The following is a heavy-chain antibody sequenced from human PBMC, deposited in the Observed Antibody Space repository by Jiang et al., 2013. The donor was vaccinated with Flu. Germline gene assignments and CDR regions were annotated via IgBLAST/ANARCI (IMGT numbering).Heavy chain of an antibody. V-gene: IGHV2-5*02. CDR2: IYWDDDK. CDR3: VHGATMVRGRNYHYYGVDV. Sequence: VKPTQTLTLTCTFSGLSLSTSGVGVGWIRQPPGKALEWLAVIYWDDDKRYSPSLKSRLTVTKDNSKNQLVLTMTNMDPVDTGTYYCVHGATMVRGRNYHYYGVDVWGQGTPVIVSS. J-gene: IGHJ6*02. D-gene: IGHD3-10*01. CDR1: GLSLSTSGVG.